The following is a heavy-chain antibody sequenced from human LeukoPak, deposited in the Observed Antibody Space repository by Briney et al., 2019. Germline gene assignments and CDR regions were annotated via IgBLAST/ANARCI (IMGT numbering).Heavy chain of an antibody. CDR2: INPSGGST. CDR1: GFTFTSYY. D-gene: IGHD3-10*01. Sequence: ASVKVSCKASGFTFTSYYMHWVRQAPGQGLEWMGIINPSGGSTSYPQKFQGRVTITADESTSTAYMELSSLRSEDTAVYYCARAHHYYGSGSYYRKFDPWGQGTLVTVSS. J-gene: IGHJ5*02. CDR3: ARAHHYYGSGSYYRKFDP. V-gene: IGHV1-46*01.